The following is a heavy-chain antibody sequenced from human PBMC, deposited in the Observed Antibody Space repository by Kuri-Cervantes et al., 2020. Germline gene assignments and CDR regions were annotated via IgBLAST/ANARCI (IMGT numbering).Heavy chain of an antibody. CDR2: IRGYNGNA. CDR1: GYTFASYG. D-gene: IGHD3-10*01. V-gene: IGHV1-18*01. Sequence: ASVKVSCKASGYTFASYGMNWVRQAPGQGLEWMGWIRGYNGNANYAQKIQGRVTMTTDTSTSTAYMEPRSLRSDDTAVYYCARGGTYYYGSGSYCDYWGQGTLVTVSS. J-gene: IGHJ4*02. CDR3: ARGGTYYYGSGSYCDY.